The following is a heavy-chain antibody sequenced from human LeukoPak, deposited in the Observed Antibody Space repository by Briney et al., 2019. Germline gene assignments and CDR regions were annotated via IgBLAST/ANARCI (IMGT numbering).Heavy chain of an antibody. CDR2: IGDYNGNT. D-gene: IGHD3-22*01. CDR3: ARDQDYYDSSGYDY. CDR1: VYTFTSYG. J-gene: IGHJ4*02. V-gene: IGHV1-18*01. Sequence: ASVKVSSKASVYTFTSYGICWVRQAPGQGRERVGWIGDYNGNTNYAQKLQGRVTTTTDTSTSTAYMELRSLRSDDTAVYYCARDQDYYDSSGYDYWGQGTLVTVSS.